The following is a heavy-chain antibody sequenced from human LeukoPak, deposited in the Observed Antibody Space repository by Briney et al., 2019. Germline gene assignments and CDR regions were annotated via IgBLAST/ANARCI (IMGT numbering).Heavy chain of an antibody. Sequence: GGSLRLSCVASGFPFTSHGIHWVRQAPVKVLEWVSAISGSGGSTYYADSVKGRFTISRDNSKNTLYLQMNSLRAEDTAVYYCAKIVELRNNDYWGQGTLVTVSS. CDR3: AKIVELRNNDY. CDR2: ISGSGGST. V-gene: IGHV3-23*01. J-gene: IGHJ4*02. CDR1: GFPFTSHG. D-gene: IGHD1-26*01.